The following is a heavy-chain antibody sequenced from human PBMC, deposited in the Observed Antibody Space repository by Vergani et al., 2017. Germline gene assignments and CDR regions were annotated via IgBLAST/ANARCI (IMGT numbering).Heavy chain of an antibody. J-gene: IGHJ4*02. CDR2: IYYSGRT. D-gene: IGHD1-26*01. CDR3: ARDRGSGSYYDFDY. Sequence: QVQLQQWGAGLVKPSQTLSLTCTVSGGSISSGDYYWSWIRQPPGKGLEWIGYIYYSGRTYYNPSLKSRVTISVDTSKHQFSLKLSSGTAADTAVYYCARDRGSGSYYDFDYWGQGTLVTVSS. CDR1: GGSISSGDYY. V-gene: IGHV4-30-4*08.